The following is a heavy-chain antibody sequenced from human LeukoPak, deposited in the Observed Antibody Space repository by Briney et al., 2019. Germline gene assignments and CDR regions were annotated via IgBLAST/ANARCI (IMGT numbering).Heavy chain of an antibody. CDR1: GYTFTGYY. J-gene: IGHJ5*01. Sequence: ASVKVSCKASGYTFTGYYMHWVRQAPGQGLEWMGWINPNSGGTNYAQKFQGRVTMTRDTSISTAYMELSRLRSDGTAVYYCARDPYCSSTSCYNDSWGAGNLVTVSS. CDR3: ARDPYCSSTSCYNDS. D-gene: IGHD2-2*02. CDR2: INPNSGGT. V-gene: IGHV1-2*02.